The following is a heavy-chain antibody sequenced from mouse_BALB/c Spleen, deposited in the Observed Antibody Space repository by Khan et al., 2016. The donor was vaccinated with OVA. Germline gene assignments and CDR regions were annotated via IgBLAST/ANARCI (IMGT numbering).Heavy chain of an antibody. CDR3: ARIKKIGATYFDY. CDR1: GYTFTSYW. Sequence: VQLQQSGAELVKAGASVKMSCKASGYTFTSYWMHWVKQRLGQGLEWFAETNPTNGRTYYNEKFKSKATLTVDKSSSTAYMLLSGPTFEDSAVXYSARIKKIGATYFDYWGQGTTLTGSS. CDR2: TNPTNGRT. V-gene: IGHV1S81*02. J-gene: IGHJ2*01. D-gene: IGHD1-1*01.